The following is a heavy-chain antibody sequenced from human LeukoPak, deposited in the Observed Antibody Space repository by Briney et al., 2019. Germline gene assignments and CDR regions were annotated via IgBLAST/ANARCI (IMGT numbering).Heavy chain of an antibody. D-gene: IGHD3-3*01. CDR1: GYTFTSYY. J-gene: IGHJ5*02. CDR3: ARGGITIFGVVPDWFDP. Sequence: ASVKVSCKASGYTFTSYYMHWVRQAPGQGLEWMGIINPSGGSTSYAQKFQGRVTMTRDTSTSTVYMGLSSLRSEDTAVYYCARGGITIFGVVPDWFDPWGQGTLVTVSS. V-gene: IGHV1-46*01. CDR2: INPSGGST.